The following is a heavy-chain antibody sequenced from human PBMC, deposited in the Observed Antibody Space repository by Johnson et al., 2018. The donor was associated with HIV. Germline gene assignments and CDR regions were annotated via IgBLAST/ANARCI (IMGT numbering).Heavy chain of an antibody. D-gene: IGHD6-19*01. Sequence: VQLVESGGGVVRPGRSLRLSCIVSGFTFGDYGMSWVRQAPGKGLEWVGFIRSKAYGGTTEYAASVKGRFTISRDDSKSIAYLQMNSLRTEDTAVYYCTRGRSSGWYGTAFDIWGQGTMVTVSS. J-gene: IGHJ3*02. V-gene: IGHV3-49*04. CDR1: GFTFGDYG. CDR3: TRGRSSGWYGTAFDI. CDR2: IRSKAYGGTT.